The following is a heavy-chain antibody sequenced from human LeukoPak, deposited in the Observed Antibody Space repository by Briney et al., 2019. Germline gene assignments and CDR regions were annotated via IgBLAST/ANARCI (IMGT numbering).Heavy chain of an antibody. CDR1: GFTISIYG. D-gene: IGHD2-2*01. CDR2: ISYDGSNK. Sequence: GGPLRLSCAASGFTISIYGMHWVRQAPGKGLEWVAVISYDGSNKYYADSVKGRFTISRDHSKNTLYLQMNSLRAEDTALYYCAKDLWKYQLRKLDYWGQGTLVTVSS. CDR3: AKDLWKYQLRKLDY. V-gene: IGHV3-30*18. J-gene: IGHJ4*02.